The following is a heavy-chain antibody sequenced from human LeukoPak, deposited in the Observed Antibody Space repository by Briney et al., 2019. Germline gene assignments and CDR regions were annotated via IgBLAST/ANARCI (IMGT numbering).Heavy chain of an antibody. D-gene: IGHD2-21*02. Sequence: GGSLRLSCAASGFTFSSYGMHWVRQAPGKGLEWVAAIWYDGSNKYYADSVKGRFTISRDNSKNTLYLQMNSLRAEDTAVYYCAKDHYCGGDCYSGVDYWGQGTLVTVSS. CDR1: GFTFSSYG. CDR2: IWYDGSNK. J-gene: IGHJ4*02. CDR3: AKDHYCGGDCYSGVDY. V-gene: IGHV3-33*06.